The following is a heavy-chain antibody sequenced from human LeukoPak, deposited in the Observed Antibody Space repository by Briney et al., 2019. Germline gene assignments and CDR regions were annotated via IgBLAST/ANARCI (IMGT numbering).Heavy chain of an antibody. CDR1: GGSFSGYY. CDR2: INHSGST. CDR3: ARGRIKTGLIVVVPAADT. Sequence: PSETLSLTCAVYGGSFSGYYWSWIRQPPGKGLEWIGEINHSGSTNYNPSLKSRVTISVDTSKNQFSLKLSSVTAADTAVYYCARGRIKTGLIVVVPAADTWGQGTLVTVSS. V-gene: IGHV4-34*01. D-gene: IGHD2-2*01. J-gene: IGHJ5*02.